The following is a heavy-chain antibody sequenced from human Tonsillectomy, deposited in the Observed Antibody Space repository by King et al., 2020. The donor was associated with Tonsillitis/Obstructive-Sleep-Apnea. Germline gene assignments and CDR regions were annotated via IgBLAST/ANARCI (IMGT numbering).Heavy chain of an antibody. CDR3: ATLAAAPIDY. CDR2: INPSGGST. Sequence: VQLVESGAEVKKPGASGSVSCKASGYTFTRYYMHWVRQATVPGLECMGIINPSGGSTSYAQKFQGRGTRTRDTSTSILYMELSSLRSEDTAVDYCATLAAAPIDYWGQGTLVTVSS. D-gene: IGHD6-13*01. V-gene: IGHV1-46*01. J-gene: IGHJ4*02. CDR1: GYTFTRYY.